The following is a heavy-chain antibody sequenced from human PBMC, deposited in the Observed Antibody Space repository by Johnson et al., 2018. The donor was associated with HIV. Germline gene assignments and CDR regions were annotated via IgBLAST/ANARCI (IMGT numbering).Heavy chain of an antibody. CDR1: GFTFDDYA. D-gene: IGHD2-21*02. CDR3: AKDCRDCGTFDI. J-gene: IGHJ3*02. Sequence: LVESGGGVVRPGESLRLSCAASGFTFDDYAMHWVRQAPGKGLEWVSGISWNSGSIGYADSVKGRFTISRDNAKNSLSLQMNSLRVEDTALYYCAKDCRDCGTFDIWGQGTMVTVSS. V-gene: IGHV3-9*01. CDR2: ISWNSGSI.